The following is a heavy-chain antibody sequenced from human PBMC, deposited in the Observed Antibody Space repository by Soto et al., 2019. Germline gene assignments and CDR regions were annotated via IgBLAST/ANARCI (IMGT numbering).Heavy chain of an antibody. Sequence: GGSLRLSCAASGFTVSSNYMSWVRQAPGKGLEWVSVIYSGGSTYYADSVKGRFTISRDNSKNTLYLQMNSLRAEDTAVYYCARDSLVRRLLYYYGMDVWGQGTTVTVSS. CDR3: ARDSLVRRLLYYYGMDV. CDR2: IYSGGST. V-gene: IGHV3-66*01. D-gene: IGHD3-10*01. CDR1: GFTVSSNY. J-gene: IGHJ6*02.